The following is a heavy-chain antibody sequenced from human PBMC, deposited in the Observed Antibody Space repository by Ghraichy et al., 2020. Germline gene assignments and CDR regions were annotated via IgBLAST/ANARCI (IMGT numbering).Heavy chain of an antibody. Sequence: SLTCTVSGGSISSADWWTWVRQPPGRGLEWIGDIDHSGSTNYNSSLKSRVTISGDRSKNQFSLTVSSVTAADTALYYCATRVEARPYWGQGALVTVSS. CDR1: GGSISSADW. J-gene: IGHJ4*02. D-gene: IGHD6-6*01. V-gene: IGHV4-4*02. CDR3: ATRVEARPY. CDR2: IDHSGST.